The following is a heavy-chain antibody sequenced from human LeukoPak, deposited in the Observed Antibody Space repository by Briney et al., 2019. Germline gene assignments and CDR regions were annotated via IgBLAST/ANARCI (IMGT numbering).Heavy chain of an antibody. CDR3: AKVGGYGDYVNYFDY. CDR1: GFTFSSYG. V-gene: IGHV3-30*18. CDR2: ISYDGSNK. J-gene: IGHJ4*02. D-gene: IGHD4-17*01. Sequence: PGRSLRLSCAASGFTFSSYGVHWVRQAPGKGLEWVAVISYDGSNKYYADSVKGRFTISRDNSKNTLYLQMNSLRAEDTAVYYCAKVGGYGDYVNYFDYWGQGTLVTVSS.